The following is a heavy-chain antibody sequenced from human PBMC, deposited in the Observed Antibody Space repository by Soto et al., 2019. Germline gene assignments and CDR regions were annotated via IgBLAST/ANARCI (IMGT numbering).Heavy chain of an antibody. CDR2: IIPIFGTA. D-gene: IGHD2-2*01. CDR1: GGTFSSYG. CDR3: ARDRAEGCSTTRCYASGLVWFDP. V-gene: IGHV1-69*13. J-gene: IGHJ5*02. Sequence: SVKVSCKASGGTFSSYGISWVRQAPGQGLEWVGGIIPIFGTAKYAQKFQGRVTITADESTSTAYMELTSLRSEDSAVYYCARDRAEGCSTTRCYASGLVWFDPWGQGTLVTVS.